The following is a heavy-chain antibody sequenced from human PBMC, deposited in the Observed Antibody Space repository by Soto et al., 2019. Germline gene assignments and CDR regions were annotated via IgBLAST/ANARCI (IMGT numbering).Heavy chain of an antibody. CDR3: ARDQGFGESKRGFDY. Sequence: EVQLVESGGGLVQPGGSVRLSCAASGFTFSSYWMHWVRQAPGKGLVWVSSINRDGSSAYYADSVKGRITISRDNGKNTLYLQMNSLRAEDTAVYYCARDQGFGESKRGFDYWGQGTLVTVSS. J-gene: IGHJ4*02. CDR2: INRDGSSA. CDR1: GFTFSSYW. D-gene: IGHD3-10*01. V-gene: IGHV3-74*01.